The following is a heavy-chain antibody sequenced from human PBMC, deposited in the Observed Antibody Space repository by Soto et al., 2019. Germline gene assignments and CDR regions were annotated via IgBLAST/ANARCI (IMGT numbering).Heavy chain of an antibody. D-gene: IGHD5-12*01. CDR3: ARQYIGATAPDY. V-gene: IGHV5-10-1*01. CDR1: GYSFTSYW. CDR2: IDPSDSYT. Sequence: GESLKISCKGSGYSFTSYWISWVRQMPGKGLEWMGRIDPSDSYTNYSPSFQGRVTISADKSISTAYLQWSSLKASDTAMYYCARQYIGATAPDYWGQGTLVTVSS. J-gene: IGHJ4*02.